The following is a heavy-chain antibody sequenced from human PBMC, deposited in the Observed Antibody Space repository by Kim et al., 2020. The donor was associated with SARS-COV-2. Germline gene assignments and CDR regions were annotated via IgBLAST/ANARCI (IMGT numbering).Heavy chain of an antibody. CDR1: GGSISSYY. CDR2: IYYSGST. V-gene: IGHV4-59*01. CDR3: ARERAAAGHPEAVDI. D-gene: IGHD6-13*01. J-gene: IGHJ3*02. Sequence: SETLSLTCTVSGGSISSYYWSWIRQPPGKGLEWIGYIYYSGSTNYNPSLKSRVTISVDTSKNQFSLKLSSVTAADTAVYYCARERAAAGHPEAVDIWGQG.